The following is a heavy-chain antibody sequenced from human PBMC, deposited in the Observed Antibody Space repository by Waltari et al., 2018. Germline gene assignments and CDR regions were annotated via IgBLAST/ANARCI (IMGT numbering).Heavy chain of an antibody. V-gene: IGHV4-34*01. J-gene: IGHJ5*02. CDR2: INHSGSI. D-gene: IGHD3-10*01. CDR1: SDSLVKYY. CDR3: ARGINNDWYYGPPA. Sequence: QVHLHQLGPRLLTPSGTLSLTCNVSSDSLVKYYWSWIRQTPGKGLDWIGEINHSGSISYNPSLKSRITISLDASREQCSLQLSSVTAADTAIYYCARGINNDWYYGPPAWGQGTLVTVSS.